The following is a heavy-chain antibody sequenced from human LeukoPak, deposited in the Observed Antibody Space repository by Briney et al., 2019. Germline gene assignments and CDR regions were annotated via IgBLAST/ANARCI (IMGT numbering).Heavy chain of an antibody. J-gene: IGHJ4*02. CDR2: VYPEDGET. D-gene: IGHD2-2*02. Sequence: ASVKVSCKVSGYTFTDYYMHWVRQAPGKGLEGMGLVYPEDGETIYAEKFQGRVTITAHTSTDTAYMELSSLRSEDTAVYYCASEGGYCSSTSCYSGYWGQGTLVTVSS. V-gene: IGHV1-69-2*01. CDR3: ASEGGYCSSTSCYSGY. CDR1: GYTFTDYY.